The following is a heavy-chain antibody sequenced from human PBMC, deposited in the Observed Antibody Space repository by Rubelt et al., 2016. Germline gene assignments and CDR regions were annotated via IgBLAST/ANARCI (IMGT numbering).Heavy chain of an antibody. CDR1: GFIFGDYA. CDR2: ISWNSGSI. V-gene: IGHV3-9*01. D-gene: IGHD3-3*01. Sequence: EVQLVESGGGLIQPGGSLRLSCAASGFIFGDYAMHWVRQAPGKGLEWVSGISWNSGSIGYADSVRGRFTISRDNAKNTLFLQMTSLRAEDTAVYYSVRGWGELRFLTWGQGTLVTVSS. J-gene: IGHJ5*02. CDR3: VRGWGELRFLT.